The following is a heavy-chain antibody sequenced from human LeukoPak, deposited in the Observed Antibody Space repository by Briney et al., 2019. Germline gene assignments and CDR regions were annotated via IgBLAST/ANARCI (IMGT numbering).Heavy chain of an antibody. Sequence: GGSLRLSCAASGFTFSSYEMNWVRQAPGKGQEWGSYISSSGSTIYYADSVKGRFTISRDNAKNSLYLQMNSLRAEDTAVYYCARSDNWNSIPFDYWGQGTLVTVSS. CDR2: ISSSGSTI. CDR1: GFTFSSYE. V-gene: IGHV3-48*03. CDR3: ARSDNWNSIPFDY. D-gene: IGHD1-7*01. J-gene: IGHJ4*02.